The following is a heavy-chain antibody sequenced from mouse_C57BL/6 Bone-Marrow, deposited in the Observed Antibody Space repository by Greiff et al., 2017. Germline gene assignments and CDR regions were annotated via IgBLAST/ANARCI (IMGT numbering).Heavy chain of an antibody. CDR3: AICYYWFAY. CDR2: IWRGGST. CDR1: GFSLTSYG. Sequence: VKLVESGPGLVQPSQSLSITCTVSGFSLTSYGVHWVRQSPGQGLEWLGVIWRGGSTDYNAAFMSRLSITKDNSKSQVFIKMNSLQADDTAIYYCAICYYWFAYWGQGTLVTVSA. D-gene: IGHD1-1*01. J-gene: IGHJ3*01. V-gene: IGHV2-5*01.